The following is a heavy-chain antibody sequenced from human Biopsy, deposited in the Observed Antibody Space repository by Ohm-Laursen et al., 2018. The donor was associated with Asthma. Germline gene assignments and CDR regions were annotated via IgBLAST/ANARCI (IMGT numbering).Heavy chain of an antibody. J-gene: IGHJ4*02. Sequence: SSVKVSCKSLGGTFNTYVIGWVRQAPGQGLEWMGGVHSVFGTTTYPQKFQDRVTITADDSTSTVYMELSSLGSEDTAVYYCARKAGSCISRTCYSLDFWGQGTLVTVSS. D-gene: IGHD2-2*01. CDR1: GGTFNTYV. CDR2: VHSVFGTT. CDR3: ARKAGSCISRTCYSLDF. V-gene: IGHV1-69*01.